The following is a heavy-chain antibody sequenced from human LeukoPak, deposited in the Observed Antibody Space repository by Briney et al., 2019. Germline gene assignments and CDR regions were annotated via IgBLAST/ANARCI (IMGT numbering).Heavy chain of an antibody. Sequence: GGSLRLSCAASGFTFSSYAMHWVRQAPGKGLEWVAVISYDGSNKYYADSVKGRFTISRDNSKNTLYLQMNSLRAEDTAVYYCAGERGDYYHEYFQHWGQGTLVTVSS. J-gene: IGHJ1*01. D-gene: IGHD3-22*01. CDR1: GFTFSSYA. CDR3: AGERGDYYHEYFQH. V-gene: IGHV3-30-3*01. CDR2: ISYDGSNK.